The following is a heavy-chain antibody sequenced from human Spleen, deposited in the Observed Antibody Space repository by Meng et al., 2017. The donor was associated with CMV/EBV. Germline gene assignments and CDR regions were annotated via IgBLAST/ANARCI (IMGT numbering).Heavy chain of an antibody. V-gene: IGHV4-59*12. J-gene: IGHJ4*02. Sequence: ESLKISCTVSGDCISSFYWTWIRQPPGKGLEWLGYISHSGSTNYNPSLKSRVTISVDTSKNQFSLKLSSVTAADTAVYYCARIGYSSSYYYWGQGTLVTVSS. D-gene: IGHD6-6*01. CDR1: GDCISSFY. CDR3: ARIGYSSSYYY. CDR2: ISHSGST.